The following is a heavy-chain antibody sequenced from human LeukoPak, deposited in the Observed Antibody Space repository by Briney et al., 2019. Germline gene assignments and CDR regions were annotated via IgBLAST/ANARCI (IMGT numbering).Heavy chain of an antibody. CDR3: ARGLQGVDY. Sequence: PSETLSLTCTVSGGSISSYYWSWMRQPPGRGLEWIGYIYYSGSTNYNPSLKSRVTISVDTSKNQFSLKLSSVTAADTAVYYCARGLQGVDYWGQGTLVTVSS. CDR2: IYYSGST. CDR1: GGSISSYY. V-gene: IGHV4-59*01. J-gene: IGHJ4*02.